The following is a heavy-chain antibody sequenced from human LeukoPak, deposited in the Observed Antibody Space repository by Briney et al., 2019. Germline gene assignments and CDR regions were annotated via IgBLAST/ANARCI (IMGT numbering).Heavy chain of an antibody. Sequence: PSETLSLTCTVSGDSISSYYWSWIRQPAGRGLEWIGRIHPSGSTNYNPSLKSRVTLSVDTSKNQFSLKLSSVTAADTAVYYCARGPPPDFDYWGRGTLVTVSS. CDR3: ARGPPPDFDY. CDR1: GDSISSYY. J-gene: IGHJ4*02. CDR2: IHPSGST. V-gene: IGHV4-4*07.